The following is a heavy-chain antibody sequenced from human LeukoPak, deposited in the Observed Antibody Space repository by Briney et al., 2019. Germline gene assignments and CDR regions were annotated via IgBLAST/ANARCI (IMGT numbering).Heavy chain of an antibody. CDR1: GLFFGDYS. D-gene: IGHD5-24*01. CDR3: SRDSYGYRPHSGFDV. Sequence: GGSLRLSCAASGLFFGDYSMSWFRQAPAKGLEWVGFIAGKTNAGTIDYATSVKGRFTISRDDPKSIAYLQMNSLRTEDTAVYYCSRDSYGYRPHSGFDVWGQGTTVIVSS. J-gene: IGHJ6*02. CDR2: IAGKTNAGTI. V-gene: IGHV3-49*03.